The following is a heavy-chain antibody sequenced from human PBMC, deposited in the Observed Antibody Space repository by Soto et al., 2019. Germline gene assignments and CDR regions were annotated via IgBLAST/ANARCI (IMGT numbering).Heavy chain of an antibody. CDR3: ASVSGYSSGWSYLTQAFDI. J-gene: IGHJ3*02. D-gene: IGHD6-19*01. Sequence: ASVKVSCKASGYTFTSYGISWVRQAPGQGLEWMGWISAYNGSTNYAQKLQGRVTMTTDTSTSTAYMELRSLRSDDTAVYYCASVSGYSSGWSYLTQAFDIWGQGTMVTVSS. CDR1: GYTFTSYG. V-gene: IGHV1-18*01. CDR2: ISAYNGST.